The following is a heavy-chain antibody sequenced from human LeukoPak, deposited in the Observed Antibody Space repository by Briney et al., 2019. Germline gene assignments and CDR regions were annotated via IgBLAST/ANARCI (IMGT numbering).Heavy chain of an antibody. CDR2: ISSSSSFI. D-gene: IGHD4-23*01. J-gene: IGHJ6*03. CDR3: ARDKRGATVVTLYSYYYMDV. CDR1: GFTFNNYW. V-gene: IGHV3-21*01. Sequence: GGSLRLSCAASGFTFNNYWMTWVRQAPGKGVEWVSSISSSSSFIYYADSVKGRLTISRDNAKNSLYLQMNSLRADDTAVYYCARDKRGATVVTLYSYYYMDVWGKGTTVTISS.